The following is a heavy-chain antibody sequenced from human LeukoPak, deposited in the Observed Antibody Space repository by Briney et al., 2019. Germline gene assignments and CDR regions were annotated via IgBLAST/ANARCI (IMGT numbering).Heavy chain of an antibody. CDR3: AKASSSGWYVEYFQH. D-gene: IGHD6-13*01. CDR2: ISWNSGSI. V-gene: IGHV3-9*01. Sequence: GGSLRLSCAASGFTFDDYAMHWVRQAPGKGLEWVSGISWNSGSIGYADSVKGRFTISRDNAKNSLYLQMNSLRAEDTALYYCAKASSSGWYVEYFQHWGQGTLVTVSS. CDR1: GFTFDDYA. J-gene: IGHJ1*01.